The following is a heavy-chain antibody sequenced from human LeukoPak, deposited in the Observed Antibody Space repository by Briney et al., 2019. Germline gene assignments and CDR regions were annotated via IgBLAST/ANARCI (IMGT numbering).Heavy chain of an antibody. J-gene: IGHJ4*02. D-gene: IGHD1-1*01. CDR2: IKTTLYGGTT. V-gene: IGHV3-49*03. CDR3: TRDHRDDWNPGYYFDY. Sequence: GGSLRLSCAASGFTFSSYEMNWIRQAPGQGLEWVGFIKTTLYGGTTEYAASVKGRFTISRDDSKAIAYLQMNSLRTEDTAVYYCTRDHRDDWNPGYYFDYWGQRTLVTVSS. CDR1: GFTFSSYE.